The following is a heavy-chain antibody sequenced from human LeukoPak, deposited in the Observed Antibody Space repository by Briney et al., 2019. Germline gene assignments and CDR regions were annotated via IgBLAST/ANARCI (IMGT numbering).Heavy chain of an antibody. CDR2: IYPGDSDT. CDR3: ARQRYSYGPEVDY. D-gene: IGHD5-18*01. Sequence: GESLQISCEGSRFIFTSYWIGWGRPLPGKGLEGMGIIYPGDSDTRYSPSFQGQVTISADKSISTAYLQWSSLKASDTAMYYCARQRYSYGPEVDYWGQGTLVPVFS. V-gene: IGHV5-51*01. J-gene: IGHJ4*02. CDR1: RFIFTSYW.